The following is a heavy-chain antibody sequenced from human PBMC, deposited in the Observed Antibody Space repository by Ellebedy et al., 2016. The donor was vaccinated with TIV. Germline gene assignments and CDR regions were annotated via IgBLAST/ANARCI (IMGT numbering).Heavy chain of an antibody. CDR1: GFTFSSYA. V-gene: IGHV3-23*01. CDR3: ARDPPGYSSGWYAYSDY. D-gene: IGHD6-19*01. J-gene: IGHJ4*02. CDR2: ISGSGGST. Sequence: GGSLRLXXAASGFTFSSYAMSWVRQAPGKGLEWVSAISGSGGSTYYADSVKGRFTISRDNSKNTLYLQMNRLRAEDTAVYYCARDPPGYSSGWYAYSDYWGQGTLVTVSS.